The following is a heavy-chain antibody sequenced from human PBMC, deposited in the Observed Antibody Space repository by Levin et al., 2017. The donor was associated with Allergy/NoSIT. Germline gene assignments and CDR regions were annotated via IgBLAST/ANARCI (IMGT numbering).Heavy chain of an antibody. CDR3: ARHRSYCSISSCPADY. CDR2: IYPGDSDT. V-gene: IGHV5-51*01. J-gene: IGHJ4*02. Sequence: GGSLRLSCKGSGYSFTNYWIGWVRQMPGKGLEWIGIIYPGDSDTKYSPSFQGQVTVSADKSITTAYLQWSSLKASDTAIYYCARHRSYCSISSCPADYWGQGTLVTVSS. D-gene: IGHD2-15*01. CDR1: GYSFTNYW.